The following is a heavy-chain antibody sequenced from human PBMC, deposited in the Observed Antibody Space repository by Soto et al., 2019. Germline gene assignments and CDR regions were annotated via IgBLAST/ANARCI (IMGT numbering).Heavy chain of an antibody. CDR1: GGSISSTSYY. D-gene: IGHD6-19*01. V-gene: IGHV4-39*01. J-gene: IGHJ5*02. CDR3: ARHEVSAAVAGPGWFDP. Sequence: QLQLQESGPGLVKPSETLSLTCTVSGGSISSTSYYWGWIRQPPGKGLEWIGSIDDSGSTYYKPALKSRVTISVDTSKNQFSLKLNSVTAADTSVYYCARHEVSAAVAGPGWFDPWGQGTLVTVSS. CDR2: IDDSGST.